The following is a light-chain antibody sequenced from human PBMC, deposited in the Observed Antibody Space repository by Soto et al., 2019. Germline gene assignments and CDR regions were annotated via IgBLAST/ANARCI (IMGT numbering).Light chain of an antibody. J-gene: IGKJ1*01. CDR3: QQYYSNPRT. Sequence: DIVMTQALASLAVSLGERATINCRSSPSVLYSSNNKNYLAWYQQKPGQPPKLLIYWASTRESGVPDRFSGSGSGTDFTLTISSLQAEDVAVYYCQQYYSNPRTFGQGTKVDIK. CDR1: PSVLYSSNNKNY. CDR2: WAS. V-gene: IGKV4-1*01.